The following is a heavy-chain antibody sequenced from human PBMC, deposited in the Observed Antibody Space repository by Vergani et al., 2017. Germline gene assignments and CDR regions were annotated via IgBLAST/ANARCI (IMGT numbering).Heavy chain of an antibody. CDR2: ISSSSSYT. D-gene: IGHD4-17*01. Sequence: QVQLVESGGGLVKPGGSLRLSCAASGFTFSDYYMSWIRQAPGKGLEWVSYISSSSSYTNYADSVKGRFTISRDNVKNSMYLQMNSLRAEDTAVYYCARDLWGSGDYGDYASYSDYWGQGTLVTVSS. J-gene: IGHJ4*02. V-gene: IGHV3-11*05. CDR3: ARDLWGSGDYGDYASYSDY. CDR1: GFTFSDYY.